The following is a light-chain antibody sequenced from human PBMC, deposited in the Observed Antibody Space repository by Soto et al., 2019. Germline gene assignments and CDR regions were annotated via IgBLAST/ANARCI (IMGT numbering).Light chain of an antibody. V-gene: IGKV1-39*01. J-gene: IGKJ4*01. CDR3: QQSYGTPLT. CDR2: AAS. CDR1: QSISNY. Sequence: DLEMTQSPSSLSASVGDRVTITCRASQSISNYLNWYQHKPGKVPKLLIYAASSLQSGVPTRFSGSGSGTYFTLTINSLQPEDFATYYCQQSYGTPLTFGGGTKIGIK.